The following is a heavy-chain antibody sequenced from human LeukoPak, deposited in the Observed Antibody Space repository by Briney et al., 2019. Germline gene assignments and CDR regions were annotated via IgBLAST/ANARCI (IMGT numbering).Heavy chain of an antibody. CDR3: ARRVNSGSYQEFDY. V-gene: IGHV4-59*08. CDR1: GGSISSYY. J-gene: IGHJ4*02. Sequence: SETLSLTCTVSGGSISSYYWSWIRQPPGKGLDWIGYIYYSGSTNYNPSLKSRVTISVDTSKKQFSLKLSSVTAADTAVYYCARRVNSGSYQEFDYWGQGTLVTVSS. D-gene: IGHD1-26*01. CDR2: IYYSGST.